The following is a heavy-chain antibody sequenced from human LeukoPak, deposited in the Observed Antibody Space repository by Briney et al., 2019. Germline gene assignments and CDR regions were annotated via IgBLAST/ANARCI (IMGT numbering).Heavy chain of an antibody. V-gene: IGHV3-48*01. J-gene: IGHJ5*02. Sequence: PGGSLRLSCAASGFTFSSYNMNWVRQAPGKGLEWVSYISSLSTTIYYADSVKGRFTISRDNAKNSLYLQMNSLRAEDTAVYYCARDRRGVAAAANWFDPWGQGTLVTVSS. CDR2: ISSLSTTI. CDR1: GFTFSSYN. D-gene: IGHD6-25*01. CDR3: ARDRRGVAAAANWFDP.